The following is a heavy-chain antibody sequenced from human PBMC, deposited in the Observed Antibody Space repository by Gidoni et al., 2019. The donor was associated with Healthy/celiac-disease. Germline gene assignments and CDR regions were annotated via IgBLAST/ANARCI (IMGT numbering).Heavy chain of an antibody. CDR1: GSTVSSNY. V-gene: IGHV3-66*01. CDR3: AGGEWELLRYDY. Sequence: EVQLVESGGGLVQPGGSRRLRCPASGSTVSSNYMRWVRQVPGKGLEWVSVIYSGGSTYYADSVKGRFTISRDNSKNTLYLQMNSLRAEDTAVYYCAGGEWELLRYDYWGQGTLVTVSS. J-gene: IGHJ4*02. CDR2: IYSGGST. D-gene: IGHD1-26*01.